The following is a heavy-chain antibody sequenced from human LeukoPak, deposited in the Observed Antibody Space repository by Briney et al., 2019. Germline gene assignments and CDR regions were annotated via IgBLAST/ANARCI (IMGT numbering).Heavy chain of an antibody. V-gene: IGHV1-8*01. CDR2: MNPNSGAT. CDR3: ARAPRSWGFGY. CDR1: GYTFTSYD. J-gene: IGHJ4*02. Sequence: ASVKVSCKASGYTFTSYDFNWLRQATGQGPEWMGWMNPNSGATGYAQKFQGRITMTRSASINTAYMELTDLRSEDTAVYYCARAPRSWGFGYWGQGTLVTVSS. D-gene: IGHD7-27*01.